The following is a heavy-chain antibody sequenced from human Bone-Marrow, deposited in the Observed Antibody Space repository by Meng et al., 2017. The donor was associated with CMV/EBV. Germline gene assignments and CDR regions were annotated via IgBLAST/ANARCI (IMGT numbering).Heavy chain of an antibody. V-gene: IGHV3-13*01. CDR3: ARDTNFFGVVRPGWFDP. D-gene: IGHD3-3*01. J-gene: IGHJ5*02. CDR2: IGTAGDT. CDR1: GFTFSGND. Sequence: GGSLRLSCAASGFTFSGNDMHWVRQTTGKGLEWVSAIGTAGDTYYPGSVKGRFTISRENAKNSFYLQMTSLRAGNTAVYYCARDTNFFGVVRPGWFDPWGQGSLVNVAS.